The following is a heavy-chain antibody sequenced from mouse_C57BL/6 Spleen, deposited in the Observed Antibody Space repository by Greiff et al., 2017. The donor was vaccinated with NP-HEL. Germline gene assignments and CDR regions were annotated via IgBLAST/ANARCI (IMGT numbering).Heavy chain of an antibody. J-gene: IGHJ1*03. CDR3: ARRVYDYDEGYWYFDV. Sequence: VQLQQSGPELVKPGASVKISCKASGYTFTDYYMNWVKQSHGKSLEWIGDINPNNGGTSYNQKFKGKATLTVDKSSSTAYMELRSLTSEDSAVYYCARRVYDYDEGYWYFDVWGTGTTVTVSS. V-gene: IGHV1-26*01. CDR2: INPNNGGT. D-gene: IGHD2-4*01. CDR1: GYTFTDYY.